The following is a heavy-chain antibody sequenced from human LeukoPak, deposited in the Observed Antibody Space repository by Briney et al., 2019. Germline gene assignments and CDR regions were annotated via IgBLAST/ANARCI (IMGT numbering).Heavy chain of an antibody. V-gene: IGHV3-7*04. D-gene: IGHD2-8*01. Sequence: GGSLRLSCAASGFPFTNNWMTWVRQAPGKGLEWVATIMQNGRETYYVESVKGRFTISRGNARDSVYLQMTFLTAEDAAVYYCARARYCANPVCHIGGGLDVWGPGTTVTVSS. CDR3: ARARYCANPVCHIGGGLDV. J-gene: IGHJ6*02. CDR2: IMQNGRET. CDR1: GFPFTNNW.